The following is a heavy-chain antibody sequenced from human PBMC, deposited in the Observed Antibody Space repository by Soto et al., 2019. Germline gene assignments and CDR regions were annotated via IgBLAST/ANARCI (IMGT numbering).Heavy chain of an antibody. Sequence: QVQLQESGPGLVKPSETLSLTCTVSGGSISSYYWSWIRQPPGKGLEWIGYIYYSGSTNYNPSLXGXAXLXXDTSKNQFSLKLSSVTAADTAVYYCARVWGGAFDIWGQGTMVTVSS. CDR3: ARVWGGAFDI. CDR1: GGSISSYY. CDR2: IYYSGST. D-gene: IGHD3-10*01. V-gene: IGHV4-59*01. J-gene: IGHJ3*02.